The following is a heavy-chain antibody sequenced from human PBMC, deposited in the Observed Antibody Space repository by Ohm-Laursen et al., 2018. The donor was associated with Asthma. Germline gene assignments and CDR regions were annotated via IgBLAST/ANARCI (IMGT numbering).Heavy chain of an antibody. J-gene: IGHJ6*02. Sequence: SLRLSCSASGFTFSNFWMHWVRQAPGKGLVWASRSNSDGSGTSYADSVKGRFTISRDNAKNTLYLQMNSLGVEDTAVYYCARDCSGGSCYSDRWTYYYYGMDVWGQGTTVTVSS. V-gene: IGHV3-74*01. CDR1: GFTFSNFW. CDR2: SNSDGSGT. D-gene: IGHD2-15*01. CDR3: ARDCSGGSCYSDRWTYYYYGMDV.